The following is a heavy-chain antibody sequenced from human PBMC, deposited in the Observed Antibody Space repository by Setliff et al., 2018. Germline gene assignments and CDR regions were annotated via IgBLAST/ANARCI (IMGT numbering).Heavy chain of an antibody. D-gene: IGHD1-26*01. V-gene: IGHV3-7*01. CDR3: ARGQGSQAY. CDR2: IKEDGSQR. Sequence: GGSLRLSCAASGFDFKTHWMDWARQAPGKGLEWVANIKEDGSQRNYVDAVRGRFTVSRDNARNLLYLQMNSLRAEDTAVYYCARGQGSQAYWGQGTLVTVSS. CDR1: GFDFKTHW. J-gene: IGHJ4*02.